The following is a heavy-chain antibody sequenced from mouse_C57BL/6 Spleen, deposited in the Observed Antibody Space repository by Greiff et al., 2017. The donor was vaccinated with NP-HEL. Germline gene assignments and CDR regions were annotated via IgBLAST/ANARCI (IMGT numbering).Heavy chain of an antibody. CDR2: LSSGGSYT. J-gene: IGHJ1*03. CDR3: ARQGGDFYWYFDV. Sequence: EVKLMESGGDLVKPGGSLKLSCAASGFTFSSYGMSWVRQTPDKRLEWVATLSSGGSYTYYPDSVKGRFTISRDNAKNTLYLQMSSLKSEDTAMYYCARQGGDFYWYFDVWGTGTTVTVSS. D-gene: IGHD1-1*02. CDR1: GFTFSSYG. V-gene: IGHV5-6*01.